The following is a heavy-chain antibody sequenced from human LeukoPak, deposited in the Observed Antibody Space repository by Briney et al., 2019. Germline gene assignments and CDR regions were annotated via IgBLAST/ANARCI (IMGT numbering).Heavy chain of an antibody. D-gene: IGHD3-10*01. CDR2: INPSGGST. CDR3: ATDTHMVRGVITYYYYGMDV. Sequence: ASVKVSCKASGYTFTSYYMHWVRQAPGQGLEWMGIINPSGGSTSYAQKFQGRVTMTRDTSTSTVYMELSSLRSEDTAVYYCATDTHMVRGVITYYYYGMDVWGQGTTVTVSS. CDR1: GYTFTSYY. V-gene: IGHV1-46*01. J-gene: IGHJ6*02.